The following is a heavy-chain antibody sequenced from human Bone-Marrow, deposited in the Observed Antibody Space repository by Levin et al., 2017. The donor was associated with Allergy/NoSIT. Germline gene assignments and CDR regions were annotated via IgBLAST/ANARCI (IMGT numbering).Heavy chain of an antibody. Sequence: SETLSLTCTVSGASISSIYWSWIRQPPGKGLEWIGYIYYSGSTNYSPSLKSRVSMSADMSRNQVYLTMSSVTAADTAVYYCARQAVPAAMNGFDSWGQGTLVTVSS. J-gene: IGHJ5*01. V-gene: IGHV4-59*08. CDR3: ARQAVPAAMNGFDS. D-gene: IGHD2-2*01. CDR2: IYYSGST. CDR1: GASISSIY.